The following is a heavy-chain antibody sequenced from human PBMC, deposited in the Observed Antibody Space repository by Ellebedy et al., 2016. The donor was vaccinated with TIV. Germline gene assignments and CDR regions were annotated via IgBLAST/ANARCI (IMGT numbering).Heavy chain of an antibody. Sequence: GESLKISXAASGFTFSNAWMSWVRQAPGKGLEWVGRIKSKTDGGTTDYAAPVKGRFTISRDDSKNTLYLQMNSLKTEDTAVYYCTTRRYSLFDYWGQGTLVTVSS. V-gene: IGHV3-15*01. CDR1: GFTFSNAW. CDR3: TTRRYSLFDY. CDR2: IKSKTDGGTT. J-gene: IGHJ4*02. D-gene: IGHD5-18*01.